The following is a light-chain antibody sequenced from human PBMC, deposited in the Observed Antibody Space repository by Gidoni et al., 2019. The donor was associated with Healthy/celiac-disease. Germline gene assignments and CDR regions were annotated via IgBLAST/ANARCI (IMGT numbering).Light chain of an antibody. CDR3: QSYDSSLSGWV. Sequence: QSELTQPPSVSGAPGQRVTISCTGSSSNIGAGYDVHWYQQLPGTAPKLHIYGNSNRPSGVPDRFSGSKSGTSASLAITGLQAEDEADYYCQSYDSSLSGWVFGGGTKLTVL. CDR2: GNS. J-gene: IGLJ3*02. V-gene: IGLV1-40*01. CDR1: SSNIGAGYD.